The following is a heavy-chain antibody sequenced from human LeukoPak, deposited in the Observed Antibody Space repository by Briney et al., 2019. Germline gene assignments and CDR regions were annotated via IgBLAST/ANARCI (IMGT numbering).Heavy chain of an antibody. D-gene: IGHD1-26*01. J-gene: IGHJ4*02. CDR1: GYSISSGYY. Sequence: SETLSLTCTVSGYSISSGYYWGWIRQPPGKGLEWIGEINHSGSTNYNPSLKSRVTISVDTSKNQFSLKLSSVTAADTAVYYCARGGSYLGHCDYWGQGSLVTVSS. V-gene: IGHV4-38-2*02. CDR3: ARGGSYLGHCDY. CDR2: INHSGST.